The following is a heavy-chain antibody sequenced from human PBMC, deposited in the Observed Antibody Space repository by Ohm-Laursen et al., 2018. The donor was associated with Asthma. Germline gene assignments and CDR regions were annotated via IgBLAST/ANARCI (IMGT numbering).Heavy chain of an antibody. J-gene: IGHJ3*01. D-gene: IGHD2-2*02. CDR1: GFSLSTSGVG. CDR3: AHSVCSTSCYTAFDV. V-gene: IGHV2-5*02. CDR2: IYWDDDK. Sequence: TQTLTLTGAFSGFSLSTSGVGVGWIRQPPGKALEWLAFIYWDDDKRYSPSLRSRLSISKDTSKNQVVLTMTNMDPVDAATYYCAHSVCSTSCYTAFDVWGQGTMVTVSS.